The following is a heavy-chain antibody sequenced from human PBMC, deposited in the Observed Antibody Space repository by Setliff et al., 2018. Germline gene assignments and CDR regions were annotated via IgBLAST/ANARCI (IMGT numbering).Heavy chain of an antibody. V-gene: IGHV1-69*10. J-gene: IGHJ4*02. D-gene: IGHD3-3*01. CDR1: GGTFSSYA. CDR3: ARVPRLEWLLPTFDS. Sequence: SVKVSCKASGGTFSSYAISRVRQAPGQGLEWMGGIIPILGIANYAQKFQGRVTMTIDTSTSTAYMELRSLRSDDTAVYYCARVPRLEWLLPTFDSWGQGTLVTVSS. CDR2: IIPILGIA.